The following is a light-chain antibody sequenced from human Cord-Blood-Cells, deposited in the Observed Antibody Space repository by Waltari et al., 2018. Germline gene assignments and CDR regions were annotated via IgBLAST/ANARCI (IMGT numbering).Light chain of an antibody. J-gene: IGKJ2*01. Sequence: DILMTQTQLSLSVTLGQPASISCQSSQSLLHSDGKTYLYWYLQKPGQSPQLLIYGVSSRFSGVPDRFSGSGSGTDFTLKISRVEAEDVGVYYCMQGTHWPYTFGQGTKLEIK. CDR3: MQGTHWPYT. V-gene: IGKV2-29*02. CDR2: GVS. CDR1: QSLLHSDGKTY.